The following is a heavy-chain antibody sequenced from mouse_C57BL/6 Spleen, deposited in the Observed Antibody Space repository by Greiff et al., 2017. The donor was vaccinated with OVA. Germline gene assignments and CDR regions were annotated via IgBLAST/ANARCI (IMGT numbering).Heavy chain of an antibody. CDR1: GYTFTSYW. Sequence: QVQLKQPGAELVKPGASVKMSCKASGYTFTSYWITWVKQRPGQGLEWIGDIYPGSGSTNYNEKFKSKATLTVDTSSSTAYMQLSSLTSEDSAVYYCARPHYGYDGGTWFAYWGQGTLVTVSA. CDR2: IYPGSGST. D-gene: IGHD2-2*01. J-gene: IGHJ3*01. CDR3: ARPHYGYDGGTWFAY. V-gene: IGHV1-55*01.